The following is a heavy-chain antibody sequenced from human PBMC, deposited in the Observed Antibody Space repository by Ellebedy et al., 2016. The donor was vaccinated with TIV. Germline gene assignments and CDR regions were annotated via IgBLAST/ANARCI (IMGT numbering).Heavy chain of an antibody. CDR2: IYYSGST. J-gene: IGHJ5*02. V-gene: IGHV4-59*01. CDR3: ATGAMVNGWWFDP. Sequence: GSLRLXCTVSGGSISSYYWSWIRQPPGKGLEWIGYIYYSGSTNYNPSLKSRVTISVDTSKNQFSLKLSSVTAADTAVYYCATGAMVNGWWFDPWGQGTLVTVSS. CDR1: GGSISSYY. D-gene: IGHD5-18*01.